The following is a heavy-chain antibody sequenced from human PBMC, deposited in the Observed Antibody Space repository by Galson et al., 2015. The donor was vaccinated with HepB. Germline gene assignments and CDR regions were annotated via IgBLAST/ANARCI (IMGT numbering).Heavy chain of an antibody. J-gene: IGHJ4*02. D-gene: IGHD2-21*02. CDR3: ASEAPDCGGDSYSED. V-gene: IGHV3-23*01. CDR1: GLIFTNSG. Sequence: SLRLACAASGLIFTNSGLARVRQARVTGLSWISAIRGCRDSIYYAASVKGRFSISRDQSKNTLCLQMNNLSADDSGVYYCASEAPDCGGDSYSEDWGQGVLVTVSS. CDR2: IRGCRDSI.